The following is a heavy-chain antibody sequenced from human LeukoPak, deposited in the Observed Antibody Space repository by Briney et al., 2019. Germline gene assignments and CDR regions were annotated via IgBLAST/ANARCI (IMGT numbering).Heavy chain of an antibody. CDR1: GGSFSSYY. Sequence: SETLSLTCAVYGGSFSSYYWSWIRQPPRKGLEWIGYVYTSGNTNYNPSLRSRVTISVDTSKNQFSLKLSSVTAADTAVYYCVRDSGPCSSADCYEDWFDPWGQGTLVTVSS. J-gene: IGHJ5*02. D-gene: IGHD2-2*01. CDR2: VYTSGNT. CDR3: VRDSGPCSSADCYEDWFDP. V-gene: IGHV4-59*01.